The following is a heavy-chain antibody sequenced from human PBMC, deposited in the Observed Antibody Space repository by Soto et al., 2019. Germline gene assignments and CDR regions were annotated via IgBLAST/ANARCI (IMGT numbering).Heavy chain of an antibody. CDR1: GFSFSNYG. CDR2: IYYDGSNK. D-gene: IGHD1-26*01. J-gene: IGHJ4*02. V-gene: IGHV3-33*01. Sequence: QVQLVESGGGVVQPGRSLRLSCAASGFSFSNYGMHWVRQAPGKGLEWVAAIYYDGSNKEYADSVTGRFTISRDNSKNTLFLQMDSVRAEDTAVYYCASDAPSGSYSRFDDWGQGNLVTVSS. CDR3: ASDAPSGSYSRFDD.